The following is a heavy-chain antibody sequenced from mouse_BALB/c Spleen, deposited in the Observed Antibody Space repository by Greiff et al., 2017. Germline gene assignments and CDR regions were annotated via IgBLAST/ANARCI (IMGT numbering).Heavy chain of an antibody. D-gene: IGHD4-1*01. CDR2: INPSNGGT. J-gene: IGHJ2*01. Sequence: QVHVKQSGAELVKPGASVKLSCKASGYTFTSYYMYWVKQRPGQGLEWIGEINPSNGGTNFNEKFKSKATLTVDKSSSTAYMQLSSLTSEDSAVYYCTRSGTDYWGQGTTLTVSS. CDR1: GYTFTSYY. V-gene: IGHV1S81*02. CDR3: TRSGTDY.